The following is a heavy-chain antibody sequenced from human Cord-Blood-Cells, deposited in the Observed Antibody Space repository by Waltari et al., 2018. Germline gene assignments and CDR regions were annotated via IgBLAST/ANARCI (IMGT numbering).Heavy chain of an antibody. V-gene: IGHV1-2*04. CDR2: SNPNSGGT. CDR3: ARAAAAYNWFDP. CDR1: GYTFTGYC. Sequence: QVQPVQSGAAVTKPGASAKVSCTASGYTFTGYCMHCVQQAPGQGLEWMGWSNPNSGGTNYAQKFQGWVTMTRDTSISTADMELSRLRSDDTAVYYCARAAAAYNWFDPWGQGTLVTVSS. J-gene: IGHJ5*02. D-gene: IGHD6-13*01.